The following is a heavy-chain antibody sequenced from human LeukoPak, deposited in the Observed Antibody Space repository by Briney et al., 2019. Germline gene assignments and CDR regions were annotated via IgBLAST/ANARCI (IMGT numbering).Heavy chain of an antibody. V-gene: IGHV5-51*01. CDR1: GYSFNTYW. CDR2: IYPGDSDT. CDR3: ARRQGCSSTSCPPDY. Sequence: GESLKISCRGSGYSFNTYWIGWVRQMPGKGLEWMGIIYPGDSDTRYSPSFQGQVTMSADKSINTAYLQWSNLKASDTAMYYCARRQGCSSTSCPPDYWGQGTLVTVSS. D-gene: IGHD2-2*01. J-gene: IGHJ4*02.